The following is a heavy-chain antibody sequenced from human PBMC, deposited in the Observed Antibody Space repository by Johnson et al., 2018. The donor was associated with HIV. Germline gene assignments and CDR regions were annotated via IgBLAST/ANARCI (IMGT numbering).Heavy chain of an antibody. CDR2: INWNSGST. CDR1: GFTFDDYG. V-gene: IGHV3-20*04. Sequence: EVQLVESGGGVVRPGGSLRLSCAASGFTFDDYGMSWVRQGPGKGLEWVSRINWNSGSTSYADSVKGQFSISRDNAKNSLYLQINSLRAEDTALYYCAKDIAVAGTTDRFDAFDIWGQGTMVTVSS. J-gene: IGHJ3*02. D-gene: IGHD6-19*01. CDR3: AKDIAVAGTTDRFDAFDI.